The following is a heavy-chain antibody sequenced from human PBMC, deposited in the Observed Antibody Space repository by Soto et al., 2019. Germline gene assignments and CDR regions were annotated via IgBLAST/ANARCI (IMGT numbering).Heavy chain of an antibody. V-gene: IGHV1-69*12. J-gene: IGHJ5*02. CDR2: FIPSFPAP. CDR1: GGTIKTYT. Sequence: VQFVQSGAELKKPGSSVRVSCRASGGTIKTYTLSWVRQAPGQGLEWMGAFIPSFPAPNFAQRFKGRLTLTGDESTNTGFMELSGLRPEDTALYFCATGEVVPSFPNWLETWGQGTHVIVSS. D-gene: IGHD2-21*01. CDR3: ATGEVVPSFPNWLET.